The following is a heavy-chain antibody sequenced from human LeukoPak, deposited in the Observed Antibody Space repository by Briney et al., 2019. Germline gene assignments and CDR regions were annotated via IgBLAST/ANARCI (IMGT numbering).Heavy chain of an antibody. CDR1: GGFIGSYY. CDR3: ARAAEGGYTYGYFYYYYKDV. J-gene: IGHJ6*03. Sequence: SETLSLTCTFSGGFIGSYYWSWIRQPPGRGLEWVGYIYYSWSNNYNPSLKSQVTIPVDTSKSHFYLKLTSVTAADTAVNYWARAAEGGYTYGYFYYYYKDVWGKGTLVTISS. CDR2: IYYSWSN. V-gene: IGHV4-59*01. D-gene: IGHD5-18*01.